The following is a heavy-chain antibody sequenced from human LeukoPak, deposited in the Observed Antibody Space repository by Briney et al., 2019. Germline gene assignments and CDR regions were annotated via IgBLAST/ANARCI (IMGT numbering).Heavy chain of an antibody. CDR3: ARGQATGIVVVPAATN. V-gene: IGHV3-21*01. CDR2: ISSSSSYI. J-gene: IGHJ4*02. Sequence: GGSLRLSCAASGFTFSSYSMNWVRQAPGKGLEWVSSISSSSSYIYYADSVKGRFTISRDNAKNSLYLQMNSLRAEDTAVYYCARGQATGIVVVPAATNWGQGTLVTVSS. CDR1: GFTFSSYS. D-gene: IGHD2-2*01.